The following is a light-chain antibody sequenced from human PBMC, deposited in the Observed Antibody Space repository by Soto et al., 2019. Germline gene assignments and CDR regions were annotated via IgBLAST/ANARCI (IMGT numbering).Light chain of an antibody. CDR1: SSNIGAGYD. Sequence: QSVLTQPPSVSGAPGQRVTISCTGSSSNIGAGYDVHWYQQRPGTAPKLLIFGNINRPSGVPDRFSGSKSGTSASLAITGLQAEDEGDYYCQSYDSTLSARYVVGTGTTLTVL. J-gene: IGLJ1*01. CDR2: GNI. V-gene: IGLV1-40*01. CDR3: QSYDSTLSARYV.